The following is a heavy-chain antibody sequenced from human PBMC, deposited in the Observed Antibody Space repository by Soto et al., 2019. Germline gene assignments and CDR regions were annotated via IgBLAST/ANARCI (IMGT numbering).Heavy chain of an antibody. CDR1: GFTFSSYG. V-gene: IGHV3-33*01. CDR3: ARDTSYGSGSYYSY. Sequence: GGSLRLSCAASGFTFSSYGMHWVRQAPGKGLEWVAVIWYDGSNKYYADSVKGRFTISRDNSKNTLYLQMNSLRAEDTAVYYCARDTSYGSGSYYSYWGQGTPVPVYS. CDR2: IWYDGSNK. J-gene: IGHJ4*02. D-gene: IGHD3-10*01.